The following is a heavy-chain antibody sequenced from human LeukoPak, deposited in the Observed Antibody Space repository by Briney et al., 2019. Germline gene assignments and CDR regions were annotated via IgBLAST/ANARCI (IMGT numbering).Heavy chain of an antibody. Sequence: SETLSLTCTVSGGSFSSGVYYWSWIRQPPGKGLEWIGYIYHSGSTYYNPSLKSRVTISVDRSKNQFSLRLNSVTAADTAVYYCARTLDSSGYYFDSWGQGTLATVSS. CDR1: GGSFSSGVYY. CDR3: ARTLDSSGYYFDS. J-gene: IGHJ4*02. D-gene: IGHD3-22*01. V-gene: IGHV4-30-2*01. CDR2: IYHSGST.